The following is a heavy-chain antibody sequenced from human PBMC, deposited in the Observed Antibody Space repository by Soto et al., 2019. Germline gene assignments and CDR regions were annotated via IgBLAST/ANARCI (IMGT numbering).Heavy chain of an antibody. V-gene: IGHV4-31*03. D-gene: IGHD3-9*01. CDR2: IYYSGST. Sequence: SETLSLTCTVSGGSISSGGYYWSWIRQHPGKGLEWIGNIYYSGSTYYNPSLKSRVTISVDTSKNQFSLKLSSVTAADTAVYYCARVDYDILTGYYRWFDPWGQGTLVTVSS. J-gene: IGHJ5*02. CDR1: GGSISSGGYY. CDR3: ARVDYDILTGYYRWFDP.